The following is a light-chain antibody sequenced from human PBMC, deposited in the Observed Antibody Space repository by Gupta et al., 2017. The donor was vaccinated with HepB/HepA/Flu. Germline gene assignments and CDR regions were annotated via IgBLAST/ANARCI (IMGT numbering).Light chain of an antibody. Sequence: ALPQPASVSGSPGQPITISCTGTSTDVGRYNLVSWYQQFPGKAPKLMIYEVNRRPSGVSNRFSGSKSGNTASLTISGLQAEDEAEYYCCTFAGSDTNVIFGGGTKLTVL. CDR3: CTFAGSDTNVI. CDR2: EVN. J-gene: IGLJ2*01. V-gene: IGLV2-23*02. CDR1: STDVGRYNL.